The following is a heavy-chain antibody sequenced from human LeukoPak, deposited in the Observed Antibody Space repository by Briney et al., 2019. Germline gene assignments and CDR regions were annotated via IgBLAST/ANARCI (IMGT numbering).Heavy chain of an antibody. CDR1: GDSVSSNSVA. CDR2: TYYRSKWFS. J-gene: IGHJ1*01. V-gene: IGHV6-1*01. Sequence: SQTLSLTCAISGDSVSSNSVAWNWIRQSPSRGLEWLGRTYYRSKWFSDYAVSVKSRITVTPDTSKNHFSLQLNSVTPEDTAVYYCARDAPSQYFQRWGQGTLVTVSS. CDR3: ARDAPSQYFQR.